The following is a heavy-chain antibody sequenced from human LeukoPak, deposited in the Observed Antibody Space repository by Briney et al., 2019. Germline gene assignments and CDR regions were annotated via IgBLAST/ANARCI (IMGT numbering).Heavy chain of an antibody. CDR1: GFTFSSYA. V-gene: IGHV3-30-3*01. D-gene: IGHD3-9*01. J-gene: IGHJ3*02. CDR2: ISYDGSNK. Sequence: PGGSLRLSCAASGFTFSSYAMHWVRQAPGKGLEWVAVISYDGSNKYYADSVKGRFTISRDNSKNTLYLQMNSLRAEDTALYYCAKEASLRYFDWPFDAFDIWGQGTMVTVSS. CDR3: AKEASLRYFDWPFDAFDI.